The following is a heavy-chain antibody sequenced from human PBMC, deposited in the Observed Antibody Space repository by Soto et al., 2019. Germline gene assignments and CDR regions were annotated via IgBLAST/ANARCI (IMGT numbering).Heavy chain of an antibody. CDR1: GFTFTNYW. CDR2: IDGVGAGT. Sequence: EVQLVQSGGGSVQPGGSLRLSCAASGFTFTNYWMHWVRQVPGKGLVWVSRIDGVGAGTSYSDSVRGRFTISRDNAENMLYLQMNSLSAEDTAVYYCTTVLEYWGQGTLVTVSS. V-gene: IGHV3-74*01. CDR3: TTVLEY. J-gene: IGHJ4*02.